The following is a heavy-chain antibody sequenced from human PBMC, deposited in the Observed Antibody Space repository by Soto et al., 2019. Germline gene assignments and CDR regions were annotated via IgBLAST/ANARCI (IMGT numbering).Heavy chain of an antibody. J-gene: IGHJ4*02. CDR1: GFTFSSYA. CDR2: IWYDGSNQ. D-gene: IGHD5-18*01. V-gene: IGHV3-33*08. Sequence: PGGSLRLSCAASGFTFSSYAMHWVRQAPGKGLEWVAVIWYDGSNQYYADSVKGRFVISRDNSKNTLYLQIDSLRVEDTAVYFCTGGYSYSPGFFFDFWGQGALVTVSS. CDR3: TGGYSYSPGFFFDF.